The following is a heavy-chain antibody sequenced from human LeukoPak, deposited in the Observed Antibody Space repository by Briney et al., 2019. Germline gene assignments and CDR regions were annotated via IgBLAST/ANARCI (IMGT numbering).Heavy chain of an antibody. CDR3: ARQGPSAFRLWFDP. D-gene: IGHD3-3*01. Sequence: SETLSLTCTVSGASISSSSYYWGWIRQPPGKGLEWIGSIYYSGSTYYNPSLKSRVTISVDTSKNQFSLNLSSVTAADTAVYYCARQGPSAFRLWFDPWGQGTLVTVSS. J-gene: IGHJ5*02. CDR2: IYYSGST. V-gene: IGHV4-39*01. CDR1: GASISSSSYY.